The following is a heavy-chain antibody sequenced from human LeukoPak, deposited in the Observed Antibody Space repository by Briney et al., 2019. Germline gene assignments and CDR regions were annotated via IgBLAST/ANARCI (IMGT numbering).Heavy chain of an antibody. CDR3: ARRPTYYYDSSGYPNFDY. J-gene: IGHJ4*02. CDR2: INHSGST. V-gene: IGHV4-34*01. D-gene: IGHD3-22*01. CDR1: GGSFSGYY. Sequence: SETLSLTCAVYGGSFSGYYWSWIRQPPGKGLEWIGEINHSGSTNYNPSLKSRVTISVDTSKNQFSLKLSSVTAADTAVCYCARRPTYYYDSSGYPNFDYWGQGTLVTVSS.